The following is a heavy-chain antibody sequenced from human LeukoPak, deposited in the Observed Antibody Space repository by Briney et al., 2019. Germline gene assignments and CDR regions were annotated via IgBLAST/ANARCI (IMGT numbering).Heavy chain of an antibody. J-gene: IGHJ3*02. CDR3: AKDMNRFQPVQIAVPVPGGFDI. D-gene: IGHD6-19*01. V-gene: IGHV3-9*03. Sequence: GGSLRLSCAASGFTFDDYAMHWVRQGPGKGLEWVSGINWNSGSIGYAESVRGRFTITRDNAKNSLYLQMNSLRAEDMALYYCAKDMNRFQPVQIAVPVPGGFDIWGQGTMVTVSS. CDR2: INWNSGSI. CDR1: GFTFDDYA.